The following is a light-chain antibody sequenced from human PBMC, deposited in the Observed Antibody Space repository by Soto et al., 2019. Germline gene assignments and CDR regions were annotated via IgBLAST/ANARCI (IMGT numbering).Light chain of an antibody. CDR1: QNIFSS. CDR3: QQSYSTPLT. V-gene: IGKV1-39*01. J-gene: IGKJ4*01. Sequence: DIQMTQSPSSLSASVGDRVTITCRAGQNIFSSLNWYQQKPGKAPKLLIYAASSLQSGVPSRFSGSGSGTDFTLTITSLQPEDFATYYCQQSYSTPLTFGGGTKVEIK. CDR2: AAS.